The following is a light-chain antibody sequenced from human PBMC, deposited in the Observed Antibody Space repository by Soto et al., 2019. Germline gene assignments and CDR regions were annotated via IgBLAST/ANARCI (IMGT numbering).Light chain of an antibody. CDR1: QSISSSD. Sequence: IVLTQSPVTLSLSPGERATLSCRASQSISSSDLAWYQHRPGQAPRLLIYAASSRATGIPARFSGSGSGTDFTLSISSLEPEDFAVYYCQHHGSSSWTFGQGTKVDIK. V-gene: IGKV3-20*01. CDR3: QHHGSSSWT. CDR2: AAS. J-gene: IGKJ1*01.